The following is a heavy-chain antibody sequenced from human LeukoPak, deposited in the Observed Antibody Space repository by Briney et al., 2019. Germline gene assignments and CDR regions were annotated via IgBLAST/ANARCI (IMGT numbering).Heavy chain of an antibody. J-gene: IGHJ6*04. CDR2: IKQDGSEK. V-gene: IGHV3-7*01. CDR1: GFTFSRHG. Sequence: GGSLRLSCAASGFTFSRHGMHWVRQAPGKGLEWVANIKQDGSEKYYVDSVKGRFTIYRDNAKNSLYLQMNSLRAEDTAVYYCAELGITMIGGVWGKGTTVTISS. CDR3: AELGITMIGGV. D-gene: IGHD3-10*02.